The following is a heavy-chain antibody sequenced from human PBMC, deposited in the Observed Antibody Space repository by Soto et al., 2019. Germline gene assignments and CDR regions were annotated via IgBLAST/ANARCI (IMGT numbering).Heavy chain of an antibody. Sequence: PSETLSLTCTVSCASIMSYYWNWMRQFPGKGLEWIGNMYYSGTTNYNPSLQSRVTLSVDTSKNQFSLKLTSVTAADTAVYYCAAAYDYWGQGTLVTVSS. CDR1: CASIMSYY. CDR2: MYYSGTT. V-gene: IGHV4-59*01. D-gene: IGHD2-15*01. CDR3: AAAYDY. J-gene: IGHJ4*02.